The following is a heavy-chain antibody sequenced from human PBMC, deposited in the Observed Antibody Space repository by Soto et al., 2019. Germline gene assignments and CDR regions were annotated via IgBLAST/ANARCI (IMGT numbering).Heavy chain of an antibody. CDR2: IYWDDDK. CDR1: GFSLSTSGVG. J-gene: IGHJ6*02. V-gene: IGHV2-5*02. Sequence: SGPTLVNPTQTLTLTCTFSGFSLSTSGVGVGWIRQPPGKALEWLALIYWDDDKRYSPSLKSRLTITKDTSKNQVVLTMTNMDPVDTATYYCAHIGDSSSWYKISTNDYGMDVWGQGTTVTVSS. CDR3: AHIGDSSSWYKISTNDYGMDV. D-gene: IGHD6-13*01.